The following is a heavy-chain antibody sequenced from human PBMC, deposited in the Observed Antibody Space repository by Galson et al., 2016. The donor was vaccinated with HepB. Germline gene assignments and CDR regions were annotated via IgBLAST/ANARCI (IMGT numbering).Heavy chain of an antibody. D-gene: IGHD3-3*01. CDR3: ARQKYRDFWVPGGLDV. J-gene: IGHJ6*02. CDR1: GFSLSTSSVG. Sequence: PALVKPTQTLTLTCTLSGFSLSTSSVGVGWIRQPPGKALEWLASIYWDDDKRYSSSLKHRLTIAKDTSKNEVVLMVTNMDPVDTGTYYCARQKYRDFWVPGGLDVWGQGTTVTVSS. V-gene: IGHV2-5*02. CDR2: IYWDDDK.